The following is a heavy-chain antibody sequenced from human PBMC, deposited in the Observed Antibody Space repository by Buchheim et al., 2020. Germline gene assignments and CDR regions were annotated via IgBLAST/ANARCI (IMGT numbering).Heavy chain of an antibody. Sequence: QLQLQEFGSGLVKPSQTLSLTCAVSGGSISSGGYSWSWIRQPPGKGLEWIGYIYHSGSTYYNPSLKSRVTISVDRSKNQFSLKLSSVTAADTAVYYCAREGYSNYFDYWGQGTL. CDR1: GGSISSGGYS. J-gene: IGHJ4*02. V-gene: IGHV4-30-2*01. D-gene: IGHD4-11*01. CDR2: IYHSGST. CDR3: AREGYSNYFDY.